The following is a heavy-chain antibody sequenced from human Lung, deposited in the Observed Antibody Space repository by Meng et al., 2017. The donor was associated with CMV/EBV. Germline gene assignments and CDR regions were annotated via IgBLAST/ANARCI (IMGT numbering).Heavy chain of an antibody. Sequence: QVQRLRSGRGLVKPSESLSLTCAVSGGSISNYYWGGIRRPPGKGLEWIGNNYYSGSTNYNPSLASRVTISVDSSKNQFSLKLSSVTASATAVYYCARHQNGGTYPLDYWGQGTLVTVSS. J-gene: IGHJ4*02. D-gene: IGHD3-16*02. CDR1: GGSISNYY. V-gene: IGHV4-59*08. CDR2: NYYSGST. CDR3: ARHQNGGTYPLDY.